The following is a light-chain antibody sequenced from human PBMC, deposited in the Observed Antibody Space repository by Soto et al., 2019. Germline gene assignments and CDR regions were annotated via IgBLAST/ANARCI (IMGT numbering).Light chain of an antibody. CDR3: HQYGTAPLT. Sequence: ASQSVSSAYSAWFQQKPGQPPRLLIYGASSRATGIPDRFSGSGSGTDFTLTISRLEPEDFSVYYCHQYGTAPLTFCPGTKVDIK. J-gene: IGKJ3*01. CDR2: GAS. CDR1: QSVSSAY. V-gene: IGKV3-20*01.